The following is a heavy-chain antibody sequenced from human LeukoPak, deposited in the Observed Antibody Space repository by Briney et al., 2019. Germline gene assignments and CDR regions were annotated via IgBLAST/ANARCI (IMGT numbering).Heavy chain of an antibody. Sequence: GGSLRLSCAASGFTFDDYTMHWVRQAPGKGLEWVSLISWDGGSTYYADSVKGRFTISRDNSKNSLYLQMNSLRTEDTALYYCAKGYHGGKGYYYYGMDVWGQGTTVTVSS. D-gene: IGHD4-23*01. CDR2: ISWDGGST. J-gene: IGHJ6*02. V-gene: IGHV3-43*01. CDR3: AKGYHGGKGYYYYGMDV. CDR1: GFTFDDYT.